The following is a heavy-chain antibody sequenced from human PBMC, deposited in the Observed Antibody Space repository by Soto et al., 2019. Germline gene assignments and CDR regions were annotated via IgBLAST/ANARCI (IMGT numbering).Heavy chain of an antibody. CDR2: ISSNGVGT. CDR3: ARRARPDFYYMDV. J-gene: IGHJ6*03. Sequence: PRGSLRLSCAASGFTLSGYAMDWVRQAPGKGLEYVSGISSNGVGTYYANSVQGRFTISRDNSKNTVYLQMGSLRPEDMAVYYCARRARPDFYYMDVWGKGTTVTVS. V-gene: IGHV3-64*01. D-gene: IGHD6-6*01. CDR1: GFTLSGYA.